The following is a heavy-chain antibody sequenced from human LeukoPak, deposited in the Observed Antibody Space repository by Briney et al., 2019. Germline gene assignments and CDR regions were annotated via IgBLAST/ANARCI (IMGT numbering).Heavy chain of an antibody. D-gene: IGHD1-7*01. V-gene: IGHV3-23*01. Sequence: GGSLRLSCAASGFTFNTYAMSWVRQAPGKGLEWVSAISGSGLSTYSADSVKGRFTISRDNSKNTLYLEMNSLRAEDTAVYYCAKGAMGGTPSAYYYYYYYMDVWGKGTTVIVSS. CDR1: GFTFNTYA. J-gene: IGHJ6*03. CDR2: ISGSGLST. CDR3: AKGAMGGTPSAYYYYYYYMDV.